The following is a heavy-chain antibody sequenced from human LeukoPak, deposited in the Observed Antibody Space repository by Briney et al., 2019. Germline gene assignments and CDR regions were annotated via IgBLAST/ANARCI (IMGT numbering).Heavy chain of an antibody. V-gene: IGHV4-34*01. CDR3: ARLRHYYGSGSYPPRTYYYYMDV. CDR1: GGSFSGYY. CDR2: INHSGST. Sequence: SETLSLTCAVYGGSFSGYYWSWIRQPPGKGLEWIGEINHSGSTNYNPSLKSRVTISVDTSKNQFSLKLSSVTAADTAVYYCARLRHYYGSGSYPPRTYYYYMDVWGKGTTVTISS. D-gene: IGHD3-10*01. J-gene: IGHJ6*03.